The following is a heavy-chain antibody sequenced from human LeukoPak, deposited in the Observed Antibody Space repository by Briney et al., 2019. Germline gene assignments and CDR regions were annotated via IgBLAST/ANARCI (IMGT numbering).Heavy chain of an antibody. D-gene: IGHD3-16*01. CDR1: GGSISSYY. CDR2: IYYSGST. V-gene: IGHV4-59*01. J-gene: IGHJ4*02. Sequence: SETLSLTCTVSGGSISSYYWSWVRQPPGKGLEWIGYIYYSGSTNYNPSLKSRVTISVDTSKNQFSLKLSSVTAADTAVYYCARTPPPGATAYGAVDYWGQGTLVTVSS. CDR3: ARTPPPGATAYGAVDY.